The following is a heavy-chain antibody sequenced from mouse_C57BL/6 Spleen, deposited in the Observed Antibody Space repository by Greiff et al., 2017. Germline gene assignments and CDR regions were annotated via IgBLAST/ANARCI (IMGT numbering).Heavy chain of an antibody. CDR3: ARNYGSSYGDFDY. D-gene: IGHD1-1*01. CDR1: GFNIKNTY. Sequence: VQLQQSVAELVRPGASVKLSCTASGFNIKNTYMHWVKQRPEQGLEWIGRIDPANGNTKYAPKFQGKATITADTSSNTAYLQLSSLTSGDTAIYYCARNYGSSYGDFDYWGQGTTLTVSS. J-gene: IGHJ2*01. V-gene: IGHV14-3*01. CDR2: IDPANGNT.